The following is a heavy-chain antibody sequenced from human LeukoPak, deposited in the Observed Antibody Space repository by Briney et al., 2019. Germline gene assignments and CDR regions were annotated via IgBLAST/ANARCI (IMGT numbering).Heavy chain of an antibody. D-gene: IGHD6-19*01. V-gene: IGHV1-8*01. CDR1: RYTFTSYV. CDR3: ARGSVNRQWDY. J-gene: IGHJ4*02. CDR2: MNPKSGNT. Sequence: AAVKVSCKASRYTFTSYVLHWVRQATGQGLEWMGWMNPKSGNTGYPQKFQGRVTLTRNTSIGTAYMELSSLRSEDAGVYFCARGSVNRQWDYWGQGTLVTVS.